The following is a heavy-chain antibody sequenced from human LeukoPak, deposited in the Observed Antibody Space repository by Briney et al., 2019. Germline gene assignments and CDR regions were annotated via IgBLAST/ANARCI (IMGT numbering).Heavy chain of an antibody. CDR2: INPSGGST. J-gene: IGHJ5*02. CDR3: ARDNSVEDTAWWFDP. D-gene: IGHD4-23*01. Sequence: ASVKVSCKASGYTFTSYGISWVRQAPGQGLEWMGIINPSGGSTSYAQKFQGRVTMTRDTSTSTVYMELSSLRSEDTAVYYCARDNSVEDTAWWFDPWGQGTLVTVSS. V-gene: IGHV1-46*01. CDR1: GYTFTSYG.